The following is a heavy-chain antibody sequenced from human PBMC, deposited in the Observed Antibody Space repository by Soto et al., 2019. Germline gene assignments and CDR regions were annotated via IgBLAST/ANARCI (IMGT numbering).Heavy chain of an antibody. V-gene: IGHV4-59*01. CDR2: IYYSGNT. CDR1: GGSISSYN. Sequence: SETLSLTCVVSGGSISSYNWSWIRQTPGKGLECIGYIYYSGNTKYNPSFVSRVTISVAMSKNQFSLKLRSVTAADTPMYSCARAPNAYNYLLSGLDVWGQGASVTVSS. D-gene: IGHD1-1*01. J-gene: IGHJ6*02. CDR3: ARAPNAYNYLLSGLDV.